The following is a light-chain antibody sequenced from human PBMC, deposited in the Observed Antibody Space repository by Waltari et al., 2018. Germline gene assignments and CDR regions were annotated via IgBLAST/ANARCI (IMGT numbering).Light chain of an antibody. V-gene: IGLV3-19*01. J-gene: IGLJ1*01. CDR1: GLRGNY. Sequence: SSELTQDPAVSVALGQTVRITCQGGGLRGNYASWYQTKPGQDPTLIFFGKNNRPSGIPDRFSGSSSGSTASLTITGAQAEDEADYYCNSRDSSGNHLYVFGPGTKVTVL. CDR2: GKN. CDR3: NSRDSSGNHLYV.